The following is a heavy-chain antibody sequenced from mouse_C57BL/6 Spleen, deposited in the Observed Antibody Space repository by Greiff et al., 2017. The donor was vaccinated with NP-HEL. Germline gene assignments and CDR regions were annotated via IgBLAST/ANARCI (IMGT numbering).Heavy chain of an antibody. Sequence: EVQLQQSVAELVRPGASVKLSCTASGFNIKNTYMHWVKQRPEQGLEWIGRIDPANGNTKYAPKVQGKATITADTSSNTAYLQLSSLTSEDTAIYYCARGGFITTVVPHYYAMDYWGQGTSVTVSS. D-gene: IGHD1-1*01. J-gene: IGHJ4*01. CDR3: ARGGFITTVVPHYYAMDY. CDR1: GFNIKNTY. CDR2: IDPANGNT. V-gene: IGHV14-3*01.